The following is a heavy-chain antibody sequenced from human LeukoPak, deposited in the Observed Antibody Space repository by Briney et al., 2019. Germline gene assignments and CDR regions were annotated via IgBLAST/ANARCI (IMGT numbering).Heavy chain of an antibody. V-gene: IGHV3-74*01. J-gene: IGHJ4*02. Sequence: GGSLRLSCTASGFTFSNYCMHWVRQTPGKGLIWVSRICPGGTITNYADSVKGRFTISRDDAKNMMFLQMNSLRADDTAVYYCVRDFRSADYWGQGILVIVSS. CDR3: VRDFRSADY. CDR1: GFTFSNYC. CDR2: ICPGGTIT.